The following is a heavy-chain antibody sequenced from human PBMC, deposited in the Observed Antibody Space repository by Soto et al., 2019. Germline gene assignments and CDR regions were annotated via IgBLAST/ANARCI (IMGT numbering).Heavy chain of an antibody. CDR2: IYYSGST. D-gene: IGHD3-10*01. Sequence: QLQLQESCPGLVKTSETLSLTCTVSGGSISSSSYYWGWIRQPPGKWLEWIGSIYYSGSTYYSTSLKRRVTISVDTSKNQFSLKLSSVTAADTAVYYCARQHVLLWFGELDYWGQGTMVTVTS. J-gene: IGHJ4*02. CDR1: GGSISSSSYY. CDR3: ARQHVLLWFGELDY. V-gene: IGHV4-39*01.